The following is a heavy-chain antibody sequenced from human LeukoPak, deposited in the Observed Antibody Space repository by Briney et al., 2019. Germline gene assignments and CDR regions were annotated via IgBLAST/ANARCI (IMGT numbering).Heavy chain of an antibody. J-gene: IGHJ4*02. CDR1: GGSISSYY. CDR2: IYYSGST. Sequence: PSETLSLTCTVSGGSISSYYWSWIRQPPGKGLEWIGYIYYSGSTNYNPSLKSRVTISVDTSKNQFSLKLSSVTAAGTAVYYCARTRDGYIDYWGQGTLVTVSS. D-gene: IGHD5-24*01. V-gene: IGHV4-59*01. CDR3: ARTRDGYIDY.